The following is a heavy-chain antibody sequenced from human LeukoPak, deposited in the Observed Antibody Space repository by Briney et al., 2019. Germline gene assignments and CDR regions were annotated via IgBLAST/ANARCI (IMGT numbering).Heavy chain of an antibody. CDR1: GYTFTSYD. J-gene: IGHJ5*02. CDR3: AKDQPTTVPRFGP. V-gene: IGHV1-8*01. CDR2: MNPNSGNT. Sequence: ASVKVSCKASGYTFTSYDINWVRQATGQGLEWMGWMNPNSGNTGYAQKFQGRVTMTRNTSISTAYMELSSRRSEDTAVYYCAKDQPTTVPRFGPWGQGTLVTVSS. D-gene: IGHD4-17*01.